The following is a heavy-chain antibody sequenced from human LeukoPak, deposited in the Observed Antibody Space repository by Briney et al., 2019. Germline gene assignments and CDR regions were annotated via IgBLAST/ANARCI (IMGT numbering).Heavy chain of an antibody. Sequence: GGSLRLSCAASGFTFDDYAMHWVRQAPGKGLEWVSLISWDGGSTYYADSVKGRFTISRDNSKNSLYLQMNSLRAEDTALYYCAKDLGLQILFGVDYWGQGTLVTVSS. V-gene: IGHV3-43D*03. J-gene: IGHJ4*02. CDR1: GFTFDDYA. CDR3: AKDLGLQILFGVDY. CDR2: ISWDGGST. D-gene: IGHD3-3*01.